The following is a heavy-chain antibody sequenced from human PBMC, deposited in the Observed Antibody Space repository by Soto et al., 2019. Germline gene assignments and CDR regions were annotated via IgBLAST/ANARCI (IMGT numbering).Heavy chain of an antibody. CDR3: AAEKYYYDSSGYSRYYYYGMDV. CDR1: GFTFTSSA. Sequence: SVKVSCKASGFTFTSSAVQWVRQARGQRLEWIGWIVVGSGNTNYAQKFQDRVTITRDMSTSTAYMELSSLRSEDTAVYYCAAEKYYYDSSGYSRYYYYGMDVWGQGTTVTVSS. V-gene: IGHV1-58*01. CDR2: IVVGSGNT. J-gene: IGHJ6*02. D-gene: IGHD3-22*01.